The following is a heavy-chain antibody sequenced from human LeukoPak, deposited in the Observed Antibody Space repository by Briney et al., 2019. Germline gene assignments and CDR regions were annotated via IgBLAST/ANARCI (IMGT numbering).Heavy chain of an antibody. CDR3: ARVPEAFDI. CDR1: GFTFSSYS. Sequence: PGGSLRLSCAASGFTFSSYSMNWVRQAPGKGLEWVSYISSSGSTIYYADSVKGRFTISRDNAKNSLYLQMNSLRAEDTAVYYCARVPEAFDIWGQGTMVTVSS. J-gene: IGHJ3*02. CDR2: ISSSGSTI. V-gene: IGHV3-48*01.